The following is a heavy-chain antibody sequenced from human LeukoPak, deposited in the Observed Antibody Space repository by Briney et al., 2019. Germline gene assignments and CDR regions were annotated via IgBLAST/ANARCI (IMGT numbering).Heavy chain of an antibody. CDR2: IIPIFGTS. J-gene: IGHJ5*02. D-gene: IGHD2-2*01. CDR1: GGTFNSYG. Sequence: SVKVSCKATGGTFNSYGVSWVRQAPGQGLEWMGGIIPIFGTSTYAQKFQGRVTITADESTSTAYMELSSLRSEDTAVYYCARARSAAINWFDPWGQGTLVTVSS. V-gene: IGHV1-69*13. CDR3: ARARSAAINWFDP.